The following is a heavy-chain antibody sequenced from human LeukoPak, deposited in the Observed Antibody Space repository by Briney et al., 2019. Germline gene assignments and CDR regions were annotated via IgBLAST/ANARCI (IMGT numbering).Heavy chain of an antibody. J-gene: IGHJ6*04. CDR3: AKGLVPTLGKAVAGTYYGMDV. V-gene: IGHV3-23*01. CDR2: ISGSGGST. D-gene: IGHD6-19*01. Sequence: GGSLRLSCAASGFTFSSYAMSWVRQAPGKGLEWVSAISGSGGSTYYADSVKGRFTISRDNSKNTLYLQMNSLRAEDTAVYYCAKGLVPTLGKAVAGTYYGMDVWGKGTTVTVSS. CDR1: GFTFSSYA.